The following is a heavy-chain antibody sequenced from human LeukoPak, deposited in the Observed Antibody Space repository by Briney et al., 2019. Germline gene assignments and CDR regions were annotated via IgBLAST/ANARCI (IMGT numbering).Heavy chain of an antibody. Sequence: GGSLRLSCAASGFTFSSYWLHWVRQAPGKGLVWVSRIKGDERSTNYADSVKGRFTISRDNAKNTVYLEMNSLRAEDTAVYYCARDYSSSFEAYWGQGTLVTVSS. CDR2: IKGDERST. CDR1: GFTFSSYW. D-gene: IGHD6-13*01. V-gene: IGHV3-74*01. CDR3: ARDYSSSFEAY. J-gene: IGHJ4*02.